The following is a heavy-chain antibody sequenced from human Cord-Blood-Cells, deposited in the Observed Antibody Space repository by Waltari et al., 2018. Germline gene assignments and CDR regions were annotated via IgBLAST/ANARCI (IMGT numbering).Heavy chain of an antibody. V-gene: IGHV3-53*01. CDR1: GFTVSSNY. CDR2: IYSGGST. Sequence: EVQLVESGGGLIQPGGYLRLSCAASGFTVSSNYMSWVRQAPGKGLEWVSVIYSGGSTYYADSVKGRFTISRDNSKNTLYLQMNSLRAEDTAVYYCARVLRIAAAGDAFDIWGQGTMVTVSS. J-gene: IGHJ3*02. D-gene: IGHD6-13*01. CDR3: ARVLRIAAAGDAFDI.